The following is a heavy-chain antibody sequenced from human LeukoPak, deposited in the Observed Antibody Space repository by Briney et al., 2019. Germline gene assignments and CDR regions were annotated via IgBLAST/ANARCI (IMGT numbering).Heavy chain of an antibody. J-gene: IGHJ4*02. D-gene: IGHD2-15*01. CDR3: ARNPNLVVVVLPTPSFFDY. Sequence: SETLSLTRIVSGDSISGSDYYWGWIRQTPGKGLEWIGSIYSSGNTFYNPSFQSRVTVSVDTSKNQFSLQVTSVTAADAAMYYCARNPNLVVVVLPTPSFFDYWGQGTLVAASS. CDR1: GDSISGSDYY. V-gene: IGHV4-39*01. CDR2: IYSSGNT.